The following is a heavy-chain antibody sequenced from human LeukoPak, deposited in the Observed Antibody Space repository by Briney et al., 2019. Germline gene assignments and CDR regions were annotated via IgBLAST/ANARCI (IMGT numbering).Heavy chain of an antibody. CDR2: IDRDGSRI. CDR1: GFTFSSYW. Sequence: GGSLRLSCAVSGFTFSSYWMHWVRQAPGKGLVWVSRIDRDGSRINYADSVKGRFTISRDNGKNTLFLQMNSLRAEDAAVYYCVSGSLQSGYNFDYWGQGALVTVSS. D-gene: IGHD3-3*01. J-gene: IGHJ4*02. CDR3: VSGSLQSGYNFDY. V-gene: IGHV3-74*01.